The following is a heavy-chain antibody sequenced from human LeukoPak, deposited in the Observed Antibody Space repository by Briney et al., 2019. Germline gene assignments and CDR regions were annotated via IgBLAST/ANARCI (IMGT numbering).Heavy chain of an antibody. V-gene: IGHV1-2*06. CDR1: GYTFTGYH. D-gene: IGHD4-17*01. CDR3: ARDRDYGDYNTQDLFVY. CDR2: INPNSGDT. Sequence: ASVKVSCKASGYTFTGYHMHWVRQAPGQGLEWMGRINPNSGDTNYAQNFQGRVTMTRDTSINTAYMELRSLRSDDTAVYYCARDRDYGDYNTQDLFVYWGQGTLVTVSS. J-gene: IGHJ4*02.